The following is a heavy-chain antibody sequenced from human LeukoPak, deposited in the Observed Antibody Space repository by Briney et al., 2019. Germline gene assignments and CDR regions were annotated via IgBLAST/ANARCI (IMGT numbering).Heavy chain of an antibody. Sequence: SETLSLTCTVSGDSISYYYWSWIRQPPGKGLEWVGKIYYSGNTNYNPSLKSRVTISVDTSKNQFSLKLSSVTAADTAVYYCARVRGYSYDSSDFDYWGQGTLVTVSS. CDR1: GDSISYYY. D-gene: IGHD5-18*01. V-gene: IGHV4-59*01. J-gene: IGHJ4*02. CDR2: IYYSGNT. CDR3: ARVRGYSYDSSDFDY.